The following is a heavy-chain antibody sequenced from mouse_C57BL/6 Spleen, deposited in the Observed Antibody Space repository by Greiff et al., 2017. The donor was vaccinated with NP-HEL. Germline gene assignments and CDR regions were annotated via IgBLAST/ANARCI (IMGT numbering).Heavy chain of an antibody. CDR3: ARRSITTVVATGYFDV. V-gene: IGHV5-15*01. D-gene: IGHD1-1*01. CDR2: ISNLAYSI. J-gene: IGHJ1*03. CDR1: GFTFSDYG. Sequence: EVMLVESGGGLVQPGGSLKLSCAASGFTFSDYGMAWVRQAPRKGPEWVAFISNLAYSIYYADTVTGRFTISRENAKNTLYLEMSSLRSEDTAMYYCARRSITTVVATGYFDVWGTGTTVTVSS.